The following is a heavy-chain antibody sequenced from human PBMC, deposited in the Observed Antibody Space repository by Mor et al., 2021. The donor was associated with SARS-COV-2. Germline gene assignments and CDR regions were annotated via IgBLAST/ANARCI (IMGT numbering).Heavy chain of an antibody. CDR1: GFTFSSYG. CDR2: IRYDGSNK. CDR3: AKDLYDYVWGSYRYPHDAF. V-gene: IGHV3-30*02. Sequence: ASGFTFSSYGMHWVRQAPGKGLEWVAFIRYDGSNKYYADSVKGRFTISRDNSKNTLYLQMNSLRAEDTAVYYCAKDLYDYVWGSYRYPHDAF. J-gene: IGHJ3*01. D-gene: IGHD3-16*02.